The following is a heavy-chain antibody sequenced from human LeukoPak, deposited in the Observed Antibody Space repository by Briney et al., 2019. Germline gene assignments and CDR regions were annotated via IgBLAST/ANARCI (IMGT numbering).Heavy chain of an antibody. J-gene: IGHJ3*02. D-gene: IGHD2-2*01. Sequence: GGSLRLSCAASGFTFSSYSMNWVRQAPGKGLEWVSSISSSSSYIYYADSVKGRFTISRDNAKNSLYLQMNSLRAEDTAVYYCASKLVVPAATPGAFDIWGQGTMVTVSP. CDR1: GFTFSSYS. V-gene: IGHV3-21*01. CDR3: ASKLVVPAATPGAFDI. CDR2: ISSSSSYI.